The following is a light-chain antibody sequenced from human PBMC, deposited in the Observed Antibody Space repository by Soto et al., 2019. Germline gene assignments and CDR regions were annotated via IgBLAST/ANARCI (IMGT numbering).Light chain of an antibody. V-gene: IGLV2-14*01. CDR1: STDVGGYNY. Sequence: QSALTQPASVSGSPGQSITISCTGSSTDVGGYNYVSWYQQHPGKAPKVMIYEVSNRPSGVSNRFSGSKSGNTASLTISGLQAEDEADYYCCSYAGSYTYVFGTGTKVTVL. CDR3: CSYAGSYTYV. CDR2: EVS. J-gene: IGLJ1*01.